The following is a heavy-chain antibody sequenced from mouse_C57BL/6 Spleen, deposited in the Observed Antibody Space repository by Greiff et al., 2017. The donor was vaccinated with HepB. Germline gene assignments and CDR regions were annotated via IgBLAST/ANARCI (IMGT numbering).Heavy chain of an antibody. CDR1: GYTFTSYW. J-gene: IGHJ2*01. V-gene: IGHV1-52*01. CDR2: IDTSDSET. D-gene: IGHD2-3*01. Sequence: SGAELVRPGSSVKLSCKASGYTFTSYWMHWVKQRPIQGLEWIGNIDTSDSETHYNQKFKDKATLTVDKSSSTAYMQLSSLTSEDSAVYYCAREGPYDFDYWGQGTTLTVSS. CDR3: AREGPYDFDY.